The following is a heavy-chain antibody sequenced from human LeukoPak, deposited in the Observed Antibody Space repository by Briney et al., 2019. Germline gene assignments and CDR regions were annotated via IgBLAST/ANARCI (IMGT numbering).Heavy chain of an antibody. D-gene: IGHD2-2*01. CDR2: ISSSSGYI. Sequence: PGGSLRLSCAASGFTFSRYSMNWVRQAPGKGLEWVSSISSSSGYIYYADSVKGRFTISRDNAKNSLYLQMNSLRAEDTAVYYCATAYCSSTSCNLMLDYWGQGTLVTVSS. V-gene: IGHV3-21*01. J-gene: IGHJ4*02. CDR1: GFTFSRYS. CDR3: ATAYCSSTSCNLMLDY.